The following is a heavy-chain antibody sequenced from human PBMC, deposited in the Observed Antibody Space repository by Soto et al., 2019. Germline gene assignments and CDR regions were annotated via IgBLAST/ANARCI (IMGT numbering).Heavy chain of an antibody. V-gene: IGHV1-69*06. CDR2: IIPILDTT. D-gene: IGHD3-16*02. CDR3: VRSRGYSYSYMGEGYYYAMDV. J-gene: IGHJ6*02. CDR1: GGTFSSYA. Sequence: VQLVQSGAEVKKPGSSVKVSCKTSGGTFSSYAMNWVRQAPGQGLEWMGGIIPILDTTNYAQKFQGRVTITADKYTNTAYMDLSSLRSEETAVYYCVRSRGYSYSYMGEGYYYAMDVWGQGTSITVSS.